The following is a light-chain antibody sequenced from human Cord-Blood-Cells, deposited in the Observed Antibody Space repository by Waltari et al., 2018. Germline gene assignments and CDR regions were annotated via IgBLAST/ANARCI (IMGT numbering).Light chain of an antibody. Sequence: IVISQSPDSLAASLGERAPIDCNSGQGVLYNYNNKNYLAWYQHKPGQPPKLLIYWASTRESGVPDRFSGSGSGTDFTLTISSLQAEDVAVYYCQQYDSTPPWTFGQGTKVEIK. J-gene: IGKJ1*01. V-gene: IGKV4-1*01. CDR2: WAS. CDR3: QQYDSTPPWT. CDR1: QGVLYNYNNKNY.